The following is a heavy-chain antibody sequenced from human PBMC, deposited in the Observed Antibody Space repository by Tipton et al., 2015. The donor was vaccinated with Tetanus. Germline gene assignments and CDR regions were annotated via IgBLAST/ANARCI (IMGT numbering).Heavy chain of an antibody. J-gene: IGHJ4*02. D-gene: IGHD5-12*01. CDR1: GFIFSDYY. V-gene: IGHV3-11*01. CDR2: IRSRGDTI. Sequence: SLRLSCAASGFIFSDYYMSWVRQAPGKGLEGVSYIRSRGDTIYYADSVKGRFTISRDNAKNLVFLQMNSLRAEDTAVYYCARATGGYRGYDYVDFWGQGTLVAVSS. CDR3: ARATGGYRGYDYVDF.